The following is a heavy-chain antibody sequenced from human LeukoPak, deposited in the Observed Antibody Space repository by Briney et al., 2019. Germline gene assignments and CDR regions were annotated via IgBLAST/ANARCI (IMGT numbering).Heavy chain of an antibody. CDR3: ARGGWELPHYYYYMDV. D-gene: IGHD1-26*01. CDR1: GYTLTELS. Sequence: GASVKVSCKVSGYTLTELSMHWVRQAPGKGLEWMGGFDPEDGETIYAQKFQGRVTMTTDTSTSTAYMELRSLRSDDTAVYYCARGGWELPHYYYYMDVWGKGTTVTVSS. CDR2: FDPEDGET. V-gene: IGHV1-24*01. J-gene: IGHJ6*03.